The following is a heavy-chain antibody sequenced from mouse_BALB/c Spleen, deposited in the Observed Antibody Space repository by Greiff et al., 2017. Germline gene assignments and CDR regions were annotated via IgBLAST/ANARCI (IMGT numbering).Heavy chain of an antibody. CDR1: GYSITSDYA. V-gene: IGHV3-2*02. CDR2: ISYSGST. J-gene: IGHJ4*01. CDR3: AQLGEDAMDY. Sequence: EVKLVESGPGLVKPSQSLSLTCTVTGYSITSDYAWNWIRQFPGNKLEWMGYISYSGSTSYNPSLKSRISITRDTSKNQFFLQLNSVTTEDTATYYCAQLGEDAMDYWGQGTSVTVSS. D-gene: IGHD4-1*02.